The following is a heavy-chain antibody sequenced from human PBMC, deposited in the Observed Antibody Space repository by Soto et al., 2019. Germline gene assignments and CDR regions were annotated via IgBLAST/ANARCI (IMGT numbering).Heavy chain of an antibody. D-gene: IGHD2-2*01. V-gene: IGHV3-30*18. CDR3: AKDLDIVVVPAAIAYYYYYMDV. J-gene: IGHJ6*03. Sequence: GGSLRLSCAASGFTFSSFGMHWVRQAPGKGLEWVAVISYDGSNKYYADSVKGRFTISRDNSKSTLYLQMNSLRAEDTAVYYCAKDLDIVVVPAAIAYYYYYMDVWGKGTTVTVSS. CDR1: GFTFSSFG. CDR2: ISYDGSNK.